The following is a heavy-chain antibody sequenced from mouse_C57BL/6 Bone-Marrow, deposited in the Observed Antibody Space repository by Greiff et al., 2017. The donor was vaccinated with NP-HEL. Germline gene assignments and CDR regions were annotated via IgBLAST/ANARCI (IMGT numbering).Heavy chain of an antibody. J-gene: IGHJ1*03. D-gene: IGHD4-1*01. Sequence: EVKVVESGGGLVQPGGSLSLSCAASGFTFTDYYMSWVRQPPGKALEWLGFIRNKANGYTTEYSASVKGRFTISRDNSQSILYLQMNALRAEDSATYYCARSSNWDGRYFDVWGTGTTVTVSS. CDR3: ARSSNWDGRYFDV. CDR2: IRNKANGYTT. V-gene: IGHV7-3*01. CDR1: GFTFTDYY.